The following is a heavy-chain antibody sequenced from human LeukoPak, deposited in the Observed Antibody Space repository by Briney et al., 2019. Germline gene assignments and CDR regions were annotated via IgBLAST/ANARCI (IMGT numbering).Heavy chain of an antibody. CDR1: GFTFSSYS. CDR3: AKDPDSGWPYYFDY. Sequence: GGSLRLSCAASGFTFSSYSMSWVRQAPGKGLEWVSFISGSGGSSYYADSVKGRFTISRDNSKNTLYLQMNSLRAEDTAVYYCAKDPDSGWPYYFDYCGQGTLVTVSS. CDR2: ISGSGGSS. J-gene: IGHJ4*02. D-gene: IGHD6-19*01. V-gene: IGHV3-23*01.